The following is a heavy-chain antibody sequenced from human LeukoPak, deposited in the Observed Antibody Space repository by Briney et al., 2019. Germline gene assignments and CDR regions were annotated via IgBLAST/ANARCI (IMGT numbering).Heavy chain of an antibody. J-gene: IGHJ4*02. CDR3: ARDLGDPVTAMAPNFDY. CDR1: GGSISSGGYY. CDR2: IFHSGST. V-gene: IGHV4-30-2*01. D-gene: IGHD5-18*01. Sequence: PSETLSLTCTVSGGSISSGGYYWRWIRQPPGKGLEWIGYIFHSGSTYYNPSLKSRVTISVDTSKNQFSLKLSSVTAADTAVYYCARDLGDPVTAMAPNFDYWGQGTLVTVSS.